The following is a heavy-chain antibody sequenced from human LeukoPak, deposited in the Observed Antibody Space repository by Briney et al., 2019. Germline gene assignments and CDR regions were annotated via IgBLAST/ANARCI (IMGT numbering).Heavy chain of an antibody. CDR3: ARDRSITIFGVAYIDENYYYYYLDF. V-gene: IGHV4-4*07. J-gene: IGHJ6*03. Sequence: SETLSLTRTVSGGSISSYYWSWIRRPPGKGLEWIGRIYTRGSTNYNPSLKSRVTMSVDTPKNQFSLKLSSVTAADTAVYYCARDRSITIFGVAYIDENYYYYYLDFWGKGTTVTVSS. D-gene: IGHD3-3*01. CDR2: IYTRGST. CDR1: GGSISSYY.